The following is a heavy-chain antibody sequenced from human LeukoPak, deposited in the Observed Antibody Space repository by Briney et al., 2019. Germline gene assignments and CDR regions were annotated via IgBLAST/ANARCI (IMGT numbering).Heavy chain of an antibody. CDR3: AKFATVTTPNWIDF. V-gene: IGHV4-59*01. J-gene: IGHJ5*01. CDR2: IYYTGTA. CDR1: GGSISGYF. Sequence: PSETLSLTCTVSGGSISGYFWSWIRQPPGEGLEFIGYIYYTGTASYNPSLNSRVTMSVDTSKNQLSLTLSSVTAADTAVYYCAKFATVTTPNWIDFWGQGTLVTVSS. D-gene: IGHD4-17*01.